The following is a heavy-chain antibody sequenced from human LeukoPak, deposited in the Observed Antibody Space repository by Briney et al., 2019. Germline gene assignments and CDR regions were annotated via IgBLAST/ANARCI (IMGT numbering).Heavy chain of an antibody. CDR1: GFTFSNYG. Sequence: GRSLRLSCAASGFTFSNYGMHWVCQAPGKGLEWVAVIWFDGSNEFYADSVKGRFTISRDNSKNTVSLQMNSLRAEDTALYNCEREIGYGMDVWGQGTTVTVSS. CDR2: IWFDGSNE. J-gene: IGHJ6*02. D-gene: IGHD3-22*01. CDR3: EREIGYGMDV. V-gene: IGHV3-33*01.